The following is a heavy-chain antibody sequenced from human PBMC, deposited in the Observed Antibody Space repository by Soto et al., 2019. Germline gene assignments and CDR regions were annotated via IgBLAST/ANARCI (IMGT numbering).Heavy chain of an antibody. Sequence: QLLESGPGLVKPSETLSLTCTVSGGSISSRSYYWGWIRQPPGKGLGWIGSIYYSGSTYYNPSLKSRVTISVDTSKNQFSLKLSSVTAADTAVYYCASLPVMVYALSYWGQGTLVTVSS. J-gene: IGHJ4*02. CDR3: ASLPVMVYALSY. CDR2: IYYSGST. D-gene: IGHD2-8*01. CDR1: GGSISSRSYY. V-gene: IGHV4-39*01.